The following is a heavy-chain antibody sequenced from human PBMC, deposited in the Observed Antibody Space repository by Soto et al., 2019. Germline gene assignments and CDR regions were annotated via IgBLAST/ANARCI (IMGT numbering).Heavy chain of an antibody. CDR2: ISSSGSTI. Sequence: QVQLVESGGGLVKPGGSLRLSCAASGFTFSDYYMSWIRQAPGKGLEWVSYISSSGSTIYYADSVKGRFSISRYNAKNELYLQMNSLRAEDTAVYYCARDVRITKVPDSSSSGFDPWGQGTLVTVSS. CDR1: GFTFSDYY. CDR3: ARDVRITKVPDSSSSGFDP. V-gene: IGHV3-11*01. J-gene: IGHJ5*02. D-gene: IGHD6-13*01.